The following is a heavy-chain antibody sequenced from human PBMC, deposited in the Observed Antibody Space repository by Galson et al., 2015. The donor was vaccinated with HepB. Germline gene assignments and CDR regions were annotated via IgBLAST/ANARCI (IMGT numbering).Heavy chain of an antibody. V-gene: IGHV4-34*01. D-gene: IGHD3-10*01. CDR3: ARFLSYASRTHYRDY. J-gene: IGHJ4*02. Sequence: ETLSLTCAVYGGSFSDYYCSWIRQPPGKGLEWIGELNHSGRPNYNPSLKSRVSISVDTSKNQFSLNLTSVTAADTAVYFCARFLSYASRTHYRDYWGQGTLVTVSS. CDR2: LNHSGRP. CDR1: GGSFSDYY.